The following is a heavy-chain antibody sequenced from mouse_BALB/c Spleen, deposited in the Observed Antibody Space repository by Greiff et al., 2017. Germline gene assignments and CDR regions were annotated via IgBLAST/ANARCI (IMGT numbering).Heavy chain of an antibody. V-gene: IGHV1S22*01. D-gene: IGHD1-2*01. Sequence: LQQPGSELVRPGASVKLSCKASGYTFTSYWMHWVKQRPGQGLEWIGNIYPGSGSTNYDEKFKSKATLTVDTSSSTAYMQLSSLTSEDSAVYYCTRSGTAATYYFDYWGQGTTLTVSS. CDR3: TRSGTAATYYFDY. CDR2: IYPGSGST. CDR1: GYTFTSYW. J-gene: IGHJ2*01.